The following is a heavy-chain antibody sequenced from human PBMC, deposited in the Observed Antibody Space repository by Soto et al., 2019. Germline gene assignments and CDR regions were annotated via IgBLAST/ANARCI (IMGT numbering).Heavy chain of an antibody. J-gene: IGHJ4*02. CDR2: IYHSGST. V-gene: IGHV4-4*02. CDR1: GGSISSSNW. Sequence: SETLSLTXAVSGGSISSSNWWSWVRQPPGKGLEWIGEIYHSGSTNYNPSLKSRVTISVDKSKNQFSLKLSSVTAADTAVYYCARRGFYYYDSSGYYGFDYWGQGTLVTVSS. CDR3: ARRGFYYYDSSGYYGFDY. D-gene: IGHD3-22*01.